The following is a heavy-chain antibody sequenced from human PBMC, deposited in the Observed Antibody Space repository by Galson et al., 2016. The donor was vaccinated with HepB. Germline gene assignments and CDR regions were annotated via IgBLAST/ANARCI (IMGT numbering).Heavy chain of an antibody. CDR1: GYRFTNYW. D-gene: IGHD3-16*01. Sequence: QSGAEVKKAGESLKISCKASGYRFTNYWIAWVSQMPGKGLEWMGIIYPDDSDPRYRPSFEGQVTISADKSIDTAYTPWSSLKASDNAMYYCAGGVPHMDKYYFDYWGQGPLVTVSS. CDR2: IYPDDSDP. J-gene: IGHJ4*02. V-gene: IGHV5-51*01. CDR3: AGGVPHMDKYYFDY.